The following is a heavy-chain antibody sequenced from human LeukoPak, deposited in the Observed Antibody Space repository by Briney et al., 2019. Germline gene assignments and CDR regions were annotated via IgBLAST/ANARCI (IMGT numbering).Heavy chain of an antibody. V-gene: IGHV3-53*01. CDR2: IYSGGST. J-gene: IGHJ3*02. CDR1: GFTVSSNY. Sequence: PGGSLRLSCAASGFTVSSNYMSWVRQAPGKGLEWVSVIYSGGSTYYADSVKGRFTISRDNSKNTLYLQMNSLRAEDTAVYYCAKLSSGWVEGSFDIWGQGTMVTVSS. CDR3: AKLSSGWVEGSFDI. D-gene: IGHD6-19*01.